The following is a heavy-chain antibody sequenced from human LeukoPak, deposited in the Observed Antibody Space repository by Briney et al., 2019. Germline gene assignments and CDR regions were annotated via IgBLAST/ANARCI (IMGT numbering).Heavy chain of an antibody. CDR1: GFTVSSNY. CDR2: IYSGGST. J-gene: IGHJ4*02. D-gene: IGHD2-15*01. V-gene: IGHV3-53*01. Sequence: GGSLRLSCAASGFTVSSNYMSWVRQAPGKGLEWVSVIYSGGSTYYADSVKGRFTISRDNSKNTLYLQMNSLRAEDTAVYYCAKDRLYGIVVVAATVSDYWGQGTLVTVSS. CDR3: AKDRLYGIVVVAATVSDY.